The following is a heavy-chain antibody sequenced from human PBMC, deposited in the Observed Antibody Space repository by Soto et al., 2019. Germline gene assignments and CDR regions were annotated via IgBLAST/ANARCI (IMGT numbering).Heavy chain of an antibody. J-gene: IGHJ6*03. CDR2: INHSGST. D-gene: IGHD2-2*01. V-gene: IGHV4-34*01. CDR1: GGSFSGYY. Sequence: QVQLQQWGAGLLKPSETLSLTCAVYGGSFSGYYWSWIRQPPGKGLEWIGEINHSGSTNYNPSLKSRVTISVDTSKNQFSLKLSSVTAADTAVYYCARVVVYCSSTSCWGLYYYYYMDVWGKGTTVTVSS. CDR3: ARVVVYCSSTSCWGLYYYYYMDV.